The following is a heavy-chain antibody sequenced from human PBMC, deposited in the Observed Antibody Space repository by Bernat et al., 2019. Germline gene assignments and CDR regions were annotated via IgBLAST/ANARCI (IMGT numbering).Heavy chain of an antibody. CDR1: GFTFSDYY. CDR3: ARGTPQIN. CDR2: ISSSSYYT. J-gene: IGHJ4*02. Sequence: QEQLVESGGGLVKPGGSLRLSCAASGFTFSDYYMNWIRQAPGKGLEGVSDISSSSYYTNYADSVKGRFTTCRDNAKNSLYLQMNSLRADDTAVYYCARGTPQINWGQGTLVTVSA. V-gene: IGHV3-11*05. D-gene: IGHD2-15*01.